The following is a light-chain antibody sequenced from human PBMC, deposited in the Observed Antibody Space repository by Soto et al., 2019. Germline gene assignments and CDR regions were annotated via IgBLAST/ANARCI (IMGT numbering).Light chain of an antibody. Sequence: IQLTQSPSSLSASMGDRVTITCRASQGIINYLSWYQQKPGKAPNLLIYGASTLQGGFPSRFSGSGSGTDFTLTVSRLQPEDLAMYYCHQLFTSPPTFGHGTKVDIK. J-gene: IGKJ3*01. CDR1: QGIINY. CDR2: GAS. CDR3: HQLFTSPPT. V-gene: IGKV1-9*01.